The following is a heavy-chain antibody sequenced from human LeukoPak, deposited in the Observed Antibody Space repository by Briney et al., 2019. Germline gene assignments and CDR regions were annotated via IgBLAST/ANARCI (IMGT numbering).Heavy chain of an antibody. CDR3: ARSPRGNYFAS. CDR1: GGSISSRDYS. CDR2: VYHGGTT. J-gene: IGHJ4*02. Sequence: SETLSLTCAVSGGSISSRDYSWNWIRQPPGKGLGWIGSVYHGGTTYYNPSLKSRVSISEDRSNNQFFLKLSSVTAADTAMYFCARSPRGNYFASWGEGTLVTVSS. D-gene: IGHD6-25*01. V-gene: IGHV4-30-2*01.